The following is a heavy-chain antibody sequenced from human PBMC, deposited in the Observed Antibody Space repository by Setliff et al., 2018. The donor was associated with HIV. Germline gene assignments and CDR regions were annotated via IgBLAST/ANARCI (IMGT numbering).Heavy chain of an antibody. Sequence: ASVKVSCKASGYTFITYYMHWVRQAPGQGLEWMGIINPSGGSTHYAQKFQGRVTMTRDTSTSTVYMELSSLRSEDTAVYYCARGGYHGFGSYGDYWGQGTMVTVFS. CDR2: INPSGGST. CDR1: GYTFITYY. J-gene: IGHJ4*02. CDR3: ARGGYHGFGSYGDY. V-gene: IGHV1-46*01. D-gene: IGHD3-10*01.